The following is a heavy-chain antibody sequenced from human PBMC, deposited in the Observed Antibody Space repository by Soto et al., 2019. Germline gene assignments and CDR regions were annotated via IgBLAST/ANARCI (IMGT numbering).Heavy chain of an antibody. D-gene: IGHD2-15*01. J-gene: IGHJ5*02. CDR1: GGTFSSYA. V-gene: IGHV1-69*12. CDR2: IIPIFGTA. Sequence: QVQLVQSGAEVKKPGSSVKVSCKASGGTFSSYAISWVRQAPGQGLEWMGGIIPIFGTANYAQKFQGRVTITADESTSTAYMELSSLRPEDTAVYYCARGYCGGGSCYPLYNWFDPWGQGTLVTVSS. CDR3: ARGYCGGGSCYPLYNWFDP.